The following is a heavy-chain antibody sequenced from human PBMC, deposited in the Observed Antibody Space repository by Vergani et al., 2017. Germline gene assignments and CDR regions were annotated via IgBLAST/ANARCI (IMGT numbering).Heavy chain of an antibody. CDR2: ISWNSGSI. V-gene: IGHV3-9*01. J-gene: IGHJ6*03. Sequence: EVQLVESGGGLVQPGRSLRLSCAASGFTFDDYAMHWVRQAPGKGLEWVSGISWNSGSIGYADSVKGRFTISRDNAKNSLYLQMNSLRAEDTALYYCAKDRXGVRFLEWLLDPPLYMDVWGKGTTVTVSS. CDR1: GFTFDDYA. D-gene: IGHD3-3*01. CDR3: AKDRXGVRFLEWLLDPPLYMDV.